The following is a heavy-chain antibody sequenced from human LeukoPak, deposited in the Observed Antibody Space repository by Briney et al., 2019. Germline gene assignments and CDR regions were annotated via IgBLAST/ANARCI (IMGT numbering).Heavy chain of an antibody. CDR2: IYPMLGVD. V-gene: IGHV1-69*04. J-gene: IGHJ4*02. CDR1: GGSFSTYA. CDR3: AREGSGTSSPMAY. Sequence: ASVKVSCKTSGGSFSTYAVSWVRQAPGQGLEWMGRIYPMLGVDNYAQRFQGRVTITADKSTGTAYMELNSLTSEDTAVYYCAREGSGTSSPMAYWGQGTLVTVSS. D-gene: IGHD1-14*01.